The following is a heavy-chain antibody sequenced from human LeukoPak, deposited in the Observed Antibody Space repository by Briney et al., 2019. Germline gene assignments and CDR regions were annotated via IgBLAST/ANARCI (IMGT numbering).Heavy chain of an antibody. Sequence: SETLSLTXTVSGGSISSYYWSWIRQPPGKGLEWIGYIYYSGRTNYNPSLKSRVTISVDTSKNQFSLKLSSVTAADTAVYYCARVRGGTLYDSSGYYGLGNWFDPWGQGTLVTVSS. CDR2: IYYSGRT. CDR3: ARVRGGTLYDSSGYYGLGNWFDP. V-gene: IGHV4-59*01. J-gene: IGHJ5*02. D-gene: IGHD3-22*01. CDR1: GGSISSYY.